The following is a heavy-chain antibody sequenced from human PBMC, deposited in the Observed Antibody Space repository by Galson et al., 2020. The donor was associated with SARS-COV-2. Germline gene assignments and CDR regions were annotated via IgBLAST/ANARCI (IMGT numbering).Heavy chain of an antibody. Sequence: ASVKVSCKASGYIFTSYYMHWVRQAPGQGLEWMGIINPSGGDTGYAQKFQGRVTMARDTATNTVYMELSSLRSEDTAVYYCAGDGAYDSSGYPCYWGQGTLVTVSS. D-gene: IGHD3-22*01. CDR1: GYIFTSYY. CDR2: INPSGGDT. CDR3: AGDGAYDSSGYPCY. J-gene: IGHJ4*02. V-gene: IGHV1-46*01.